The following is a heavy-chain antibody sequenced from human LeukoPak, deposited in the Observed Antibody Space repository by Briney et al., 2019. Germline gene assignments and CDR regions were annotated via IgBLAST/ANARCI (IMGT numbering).Heavy chain of an antibody. D-gene: IGHD3-10*01. CDR2: ISGSGGST. CDR1: GFTFSSYA. CDR3: ARRPYGSGTNWYFDL. J-gene: IGHJ2*01. Sequence: GGSLRLSCAASGFTFSSYAMSWVRQAPGKGLEWVSAISGSGGSTYYADSVKGRFTISRDNAKNSLYLQMNSLRAEDTAVYYCARRPYGSGTNWYFDLWGCGTLVTVSS. V-gene: IGHV3-23*01.